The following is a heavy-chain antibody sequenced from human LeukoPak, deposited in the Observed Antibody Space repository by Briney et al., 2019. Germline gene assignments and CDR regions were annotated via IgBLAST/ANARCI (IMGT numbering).Heavy chain of an antibody. J-gene: IGHJ4*02. CDR2: ISSDSRYI. Sequence: GGSLRLSCAASGFTFSHYSMNWVRQAPGKGLEWVSSISSDSRYIYYADSLKGRFTISRDNAKNSLYLQMNSLRAEDTAVYYCARDSTVLLGYWGQGTLVTVSS. V-gene: IGHV3-21*01. CDR1: GFTFSHYS. CDR3: ARDSTVLLGY. D-gene: IGHD2/OR15-2a*01.